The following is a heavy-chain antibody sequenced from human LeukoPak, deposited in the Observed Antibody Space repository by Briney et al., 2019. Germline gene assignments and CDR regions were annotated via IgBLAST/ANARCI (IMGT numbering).Heavy chain of an antibody. J-gene: IGHJ5*02. Sequence: ASVKVSCKASGYTFTTYGISWVRQAPGQGLEWMGWISAYNGKTNYAQMLQGRVTVTTDTSTSTAYMELRSLRSDDTAVYYCARDQTRRWLDPWGQGTLVTVSS. D-gene: IGHD1-1*01. CDR1: GYTFTTYG. V-gene: IGHV1-18*01. CDR2: ISAYNGKT. CDR3: ARDQTRRWLDP.